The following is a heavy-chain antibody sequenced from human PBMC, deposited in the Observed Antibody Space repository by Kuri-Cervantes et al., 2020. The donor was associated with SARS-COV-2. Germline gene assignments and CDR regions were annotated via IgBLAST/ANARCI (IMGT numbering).Heavy chain of an antibody. J-gene: IGHJ6*02. D-gene: IGHD3-3*01. CDR3: ARVLGWSGYYFHYGMDV. Sequence: SETLSLTCAAYGGSFSGYYWSWIRQPPGKGLEWIGEINHSGSTNYNPSLKSRVTISVDTSKNQFSLKLSSVTAADTAVYYCARVLGWSGYYFHYGMDVWGQGTTVTVSS. CDR2: INHSGST. V-gene: IGHV4-34*01. CDR1: GGSFSGYY.